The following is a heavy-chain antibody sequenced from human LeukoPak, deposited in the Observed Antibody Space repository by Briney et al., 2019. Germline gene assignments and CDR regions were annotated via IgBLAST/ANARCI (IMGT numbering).Heavy chain of an antibody. CDR3: ARGGSYSGSYYGKYYYGMDV. CDR2: MNPNSGNT. CDR1: GGTFSSYA. D-gene: IGHD1-26*01. V-gene: IGHV1-8*02. Sequence: ASVKVSCKASGGTFSSYAISWVRQAPGQGLEWMGWMNPNSGNTGYAQKFQGRVTMTRNTSISTAYMELSSLRSEDTAVYYCARGGSYSGSYYGKYYYGMDVWGQGTTVTVSS. J-gene: IGHJ6*02.